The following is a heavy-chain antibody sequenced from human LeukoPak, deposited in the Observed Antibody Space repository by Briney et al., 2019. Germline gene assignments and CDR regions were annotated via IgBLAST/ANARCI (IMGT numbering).Heavy chain of an antibody. CDR2: ISSSGRTI. J-gene: IGHJ6*03. CDR1: GFTFSDYY. Sequence: GGSLRLSCAASGFTFSDYYMSWIRQAPGKGLEWVSYISSSGRTIYYADSVKGRATISRDNAKNSLYLQMNSLRAEDTAVYYCATLSYYYMDVWGKGTTVTVSS. V-gene: IGHV3-11*04. CDR3: ATLSYYYMDV.